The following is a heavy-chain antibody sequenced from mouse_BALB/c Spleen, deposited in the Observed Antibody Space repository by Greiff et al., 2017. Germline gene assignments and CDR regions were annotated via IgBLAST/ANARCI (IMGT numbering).Heavy chain of an antibody. V-gene: IGHV1S137*01. Sequence: QVHVKQSGAELVRPGVSVKISCKGSGYTFTDYAMHWVKQSHAKSLEWIGVISTYYGDASYNQKFKGKATMTVDKSSSTAYMQLSSPTSEDSAVYYCALTGPYAMDYWGQGTSVTVSS. CDR1: GYTFTDYA. CDR2: ISTYYGDA. J-gene: IGHJ4*01. CDR3: ALTGPYAMDY. D-gene: IGHD4-1*01.